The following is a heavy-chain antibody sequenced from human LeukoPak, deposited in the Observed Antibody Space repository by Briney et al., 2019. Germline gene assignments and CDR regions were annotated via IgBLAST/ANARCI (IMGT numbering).Heavy chain of an antibody. J-gene: IGHJ3*02. CDR2: IKSKTDGGTT. CDR3: TTAAYYYDSSGYYFGAFDI. D-gene: IGHD3-22*01. CDR1: GFTFSNAW. V-gene: IGHV3-15*01. Sequence: GGSLRLSCAASGFTFSNAWMSWVRQAPGKGLEWVGRIKSKTDGGTTDYAAPVKGRFTISRDDSKSTLYLQMNSLKTEDTAVYYCTTAAYYYDSSGYYFGAFDIWGQGTMVTVSS.